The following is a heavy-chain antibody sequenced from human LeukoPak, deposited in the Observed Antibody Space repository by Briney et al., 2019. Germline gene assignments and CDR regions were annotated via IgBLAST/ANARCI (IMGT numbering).Heavy chain of an antibody. D-gene: IGHD6-13*01. CDR2: ISGSGGST. J-gene: IGHJ4*02. V-gene: IGHV3-23*01. CDR3: AKLTAYSSSLTPFDY. Sequence: PGGSLRLSCAASGFTFSDYYMSWIRQAPGKGLEWVSAISGSGGSTYYADSVKGRFTISRDNSKNTLYLQMNSLRAEDTAVYYCAKLTAYSSSLTPFDYWGQGTLVTVSS. CDR1: GFTFSDYY.